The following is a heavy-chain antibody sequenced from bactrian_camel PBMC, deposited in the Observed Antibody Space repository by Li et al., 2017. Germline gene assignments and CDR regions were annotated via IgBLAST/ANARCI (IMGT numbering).Heavy chain of an antibody. V-gene: IGHV3S36*01. D-gene: IGHD6*01. CDR2: TMSGGGKT. CDR3: VRGSRWYSH. CDR1: ALRFDDYA. Sequence: VQLVESGGGSVQSGGSLRLSCTSSALRFDDYAMGWFRQAPGKGLEWVSTTMSGGGKTYYPDSVKGRFTISRDNAKNMFYLQMTSLVPEDTAMYYCVRGSRWYSHWGQGTQVTVS. J-gene: IGHJ4*01.